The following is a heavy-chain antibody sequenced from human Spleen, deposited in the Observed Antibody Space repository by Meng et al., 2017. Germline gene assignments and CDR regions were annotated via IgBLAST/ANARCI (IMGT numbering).Heavy chain of an antibody. D-gene: IGHD5-18*01. CDR3: AAEYSYGYYFDY. Sequence: GESLKISCAASGFTFSSYAMHWVRQAPGKGLEWVAVISYDGSNKYYADSVKGRFTISRDNSKTTLYLQMNSLRAEDTAAYYCAAEYSYGYYFDYWGQGTLVTVSS. V-gene: IGHV3-30*01. J-gene: IGHJ4*02. CDR2: ISYDGSNK. CDR1: GFTFSSYA.